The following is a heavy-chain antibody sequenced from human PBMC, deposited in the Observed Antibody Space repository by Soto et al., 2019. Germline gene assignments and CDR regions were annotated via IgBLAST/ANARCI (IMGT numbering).Heavy chain of an antibody. CDR3: AGWTDEGDDY. J-gene: IGHJ4*02. CDR2: ISYDGSNK. D-gene: IGHD3-16*01. V-gene: IGHV3-30-3*01. CDR1: GFTFSSYA. Sequence: QVQLVESGGGVVQPGRSLRLSCAASGFTFSSYAMHWVRQAPGKGLEWVAVISYDGSNKYYADSVKGRFTISRDNSKNTLYLQMNSLRAEDTAVYYCAGWTDEGDDYWGQGTLVTVSS.